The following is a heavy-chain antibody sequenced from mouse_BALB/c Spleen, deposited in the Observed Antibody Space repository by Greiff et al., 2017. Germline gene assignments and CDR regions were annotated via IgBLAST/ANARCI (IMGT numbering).Heavy chain of an antibody. CDR3: ARVTTVWDY. Sequence: EVQRVESGGGLVQPGGSLKLSCAASGFTFSSYGMSWVRQTPDKRLELVATINSNGGSTYYPDSVKGRFTISRDNAKNTLYLQMSSLKSEDTAMYYCARVTTVWDYWGQGTTLTVSS. CDR2: INSNGGST. D-gene: IGHD1-1*01. V-gene: IGHV5-6-3*01. CDR1: GFTFSSYG. J-gene: IGHJ2*01.